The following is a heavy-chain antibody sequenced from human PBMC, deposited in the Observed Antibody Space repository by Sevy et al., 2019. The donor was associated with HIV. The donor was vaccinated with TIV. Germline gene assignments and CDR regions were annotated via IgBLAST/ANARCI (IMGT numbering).Heavy chain of an antibody. D-gene: IGHD5-12*01. CDR3: ARDSGGYDF. J-gene: IGHJ4*02. CDR2: INEDGTKD. CDR1: GINFSGYW. V-gene: IGHV3-7*01. Sequence: GGSLRLSCAASGINFSGYWMGWVRQVPGKGLEWVANINEDGTKDYYVGSVKGRFTISRDNAKNSLYLQMNSVRVEDTAVYYCARDSGGYDFWGQGTLVTVSS.